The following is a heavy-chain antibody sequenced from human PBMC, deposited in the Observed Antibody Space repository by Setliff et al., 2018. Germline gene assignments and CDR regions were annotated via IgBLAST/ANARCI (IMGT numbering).Heavy chain of an antibody. V-gene: IGHV1-69*05. CDR3: AREGVDIRSSTDYRYYMDV. CDR2: TIPMFGSA. J-gene: IGHJ6*03. Sequence: SVKVSCKASGGTFRSYGISWVRQAPGQGLEWMGGTIPMFGSANYAQKFQGRVTIITDEFTGTAYMELSSLGTEDTAVYYCAREGVDIRSSTDYRYYMDVWGKGTTVTVSS. D-gene: IGHD5-12*01. CDR1: GGTFRSYG.